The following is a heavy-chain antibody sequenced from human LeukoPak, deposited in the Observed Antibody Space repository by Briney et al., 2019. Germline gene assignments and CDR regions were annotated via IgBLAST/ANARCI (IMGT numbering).Heavy chain of an antibody. V-gene: IGHV4-39*01. CDR3: ARLGYCSGGSCYPDY. Sequence: SETLSLTCTVSGGSISSSSYYWGWIRQPPGKGLEWIGSIYYSGSTYYNPSLKSRVTISVDTSKNQFSLKLCSVTAADTAVYYCARLGYCSGGSCYPDYWGQGTLVTVSS. J-gene: IGHJ4*02. CDR2: IYYSGST. CDR1: GGSISSSSYY. D-gene: IGHD2-15*01.